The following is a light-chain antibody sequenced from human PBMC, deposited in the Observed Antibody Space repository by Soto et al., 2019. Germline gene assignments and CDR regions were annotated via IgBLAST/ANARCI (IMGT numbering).Light chain of an antibody. CDR3: QQYGSSPQT. CDR2: GAS. J-gene: IGKJ1*01. CDR1: QSVSSSY. V-gene: IGKV3-20*01. Sequence: EIVLTQSPGTLSLSPGDRGTLSCRASQSVSSSYLAWYQQKPGQAPRLLIYGASSRATGIPDRFSGSGSGTDFTLTISRLEPEDFAVYYCQQYGSSPQTFGQGTKVDIK.